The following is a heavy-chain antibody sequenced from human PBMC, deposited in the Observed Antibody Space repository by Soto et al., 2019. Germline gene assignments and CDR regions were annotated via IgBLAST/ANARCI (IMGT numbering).Heavy chain of an antibody. CDR1: GYTFTGYY. CDR2: INPNSGGT. Sequence: GASVKVSCKASGYTFTGYYMHWVRQAPGQGLEWMRWINPNSGGTNYEQKFQGWVTMTRDTSISTAYMELSRLRSDDTAVFYCARVRNYDFWSGVPYFDYWGQGTLVTVSS. D-gene: IGHD3-3*01. J-gene: IGHJ4*02. V-gene: IGHV1-2*04. CDR3: ARVRNYDFWSGVPYFDY.